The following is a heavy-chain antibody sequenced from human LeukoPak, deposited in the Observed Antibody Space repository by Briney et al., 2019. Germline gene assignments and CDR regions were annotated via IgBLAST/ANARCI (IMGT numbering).Heavy chain of an antibody. Sequence: ASVKVSCKASGYTFTSYGISWVRQAPGQGLEWMGWISAYNGNTNYAQKFQGRVTMTTDTSTSTAYMELRSLRSDDTAVYYCARDPRDILTGYFNFDYWGQGTLVTVSS. V-gene: IGHV1-18*01. D-gene: IGHD3-9*01. CDR3: ARDPRDILTGYFNFDY. CDR1: GYTFTSYG. CDR2: ISAYNGNT. J-gene: IGHJ4*02.